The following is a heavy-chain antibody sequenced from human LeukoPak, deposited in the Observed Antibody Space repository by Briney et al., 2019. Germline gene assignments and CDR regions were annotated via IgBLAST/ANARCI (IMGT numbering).Heavy chain of an antibody. D-gene: IGHD3-3*01. J-gene: IGHJ6*02. V-gene: IGHV1-8*01. Sequence: ASVKVSCKASGYTFTSYDINWVRQAPGQGLEWMGWMNPNSGNTGYAQKFQGRVTMTRNTSISTAYMELSSLRSEDTAVYYCARGMSQYYDFWSGYFHYYYYYGMDVWGQGTTVTVSS. CDR1: GYTFTSYD. CDR2: MNPNSGNT. CDR3: ARGMSQYYDFWSGYFHYYYYYGMDV.